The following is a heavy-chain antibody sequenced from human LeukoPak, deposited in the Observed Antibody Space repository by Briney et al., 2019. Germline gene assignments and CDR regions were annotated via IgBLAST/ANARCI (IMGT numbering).Heavy chain of an antibody. CDR3: AKEGRIYYDSSGYPFFDY. V-gene: IGHV3-9*01. CDR2: ISWNSGSI. Sequence: GGSLRLSCAASGFTFDDYAMHWVRQAPGKGLEWVSGISWNSGSIGYADSVKGRFTISRDNAKNSLYLQMNSLRAEDTALYYCAKEGRIYYDSSGYPFFDYWGQGTLVTVSS. D-gene: IGHD3-22*01. J-gene: IGHJ4*02. CDR1: GFTFDDYA.